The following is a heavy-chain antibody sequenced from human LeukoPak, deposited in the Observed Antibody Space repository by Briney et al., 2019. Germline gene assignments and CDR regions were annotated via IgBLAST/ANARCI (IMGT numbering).Heavy chain of an antibody. D-gene: IGHD6-19*01. Sequence: GGSLRLSCAASGFTFGSHWMHWVRQAPGKGLVWFSRISSDGSSTNYEDSVKGRFTISRDNAKNTLYLQMNSLRAEDTAVYYCARRLQGGSGSYYFDYWGQGTLVTVSS. CDR3: ARRLQGGSGSYYFDY. CDR2: ISSDGSST. CDR1: GFTFGSHW. J-gene: IGHJ4*02. V-gene: IGHV3-74*01.